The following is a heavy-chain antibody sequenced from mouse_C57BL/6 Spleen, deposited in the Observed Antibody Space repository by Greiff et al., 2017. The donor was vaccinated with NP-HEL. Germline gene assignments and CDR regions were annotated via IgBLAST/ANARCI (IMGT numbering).Heavy chain of an antibody. D-gene: IGHD2-5*01. V-gene: IGHV1-52*01. CDR1: GYTFTSYW. J-gene: IGHJ4*01. CDR2: IDPSDSET. Sequence: QVQLKQPGAELVRPGSSVKLSCKASGYTFTSYWMHWVKQRPIQGLEWIGNIDPSDSETHYNQKFKDKATLTVDKSSSTAYMQLSSLTSEDSAVYYCARYYSKDYAMDYWGQGTSVTVSS. CDR3: ARYYSKDYAMDY.